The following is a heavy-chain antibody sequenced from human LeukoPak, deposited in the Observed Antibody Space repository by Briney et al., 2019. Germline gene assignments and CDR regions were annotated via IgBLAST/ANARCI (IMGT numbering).Heavy chain of an antibody. CDR2: VSYDGSDK. CDR1: GFTFSTYG. Sequence: GGSLRLSCEASGFTFSTYGMHWVRQAPGKGLEWVAGVSYDGSDKYDPDSVKGRFSISRDNSKNTLYLQMNSLRPDDTAVYYCAKPRGGDSWAFDIWGHGTMVAVSS. CDR3: AKPRGGDSWAFDI. J-gene: IGHJ3*02. V-gene: IGHV3-30*18. D-gene: IGHD2-21*02.